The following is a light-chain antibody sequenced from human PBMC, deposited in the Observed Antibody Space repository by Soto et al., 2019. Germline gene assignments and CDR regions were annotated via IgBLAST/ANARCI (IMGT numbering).Light chain of an antibody. CDR1: TSNIGTND. CDR3: SAWDDSLSGLL. Sequence: QSVLTQPPSASGTPGQRVIISCSGGTSNIGTNDVHWYRQVPGAAPKLLVHGNNERPAGVPDRFSGSKSATSASLAISGLRSEDEADYYCSAWDDSLSGLLFGGGTKLTVL. CDR2: GNN. J-gene: IGLJ2*01. V-gene: IGLV1-47*01.